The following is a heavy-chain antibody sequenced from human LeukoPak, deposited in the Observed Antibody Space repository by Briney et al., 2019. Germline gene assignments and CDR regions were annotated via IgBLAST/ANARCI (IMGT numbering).Heavy chain of an antibody. J-gene: IGHJ4*02. CDR3: ARAQVRLRRGGQFDY. Sequence: PSETLSLTCAAYGGSFSGYYWSWIRQPPGKGLEWIGEINHSGSTNYNPSLKSRVTTSVDTSKNQFSLKLSSVTAADTAVYYCARAQVRLRRGGQFDYWGQGTLVTVSS. CDR2: INHSGST. V-gene: IGHV4-34*01. CDR1: GGSFSGYY. D-gene: IGHD3-10*01.